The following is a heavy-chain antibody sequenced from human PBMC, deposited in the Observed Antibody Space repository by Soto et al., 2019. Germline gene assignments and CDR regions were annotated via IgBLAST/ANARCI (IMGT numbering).Heavy chain of an antibody. J-gene: IGHJ1*01. D-gene: IGHD3-3*01. CDR3: ATAPFAPFWSGYPTD. CDR1: GYTLTELS. Sequence: ASVKVSCKVSGYTLTELSMHWVRQAPGKGLEWMGGFDPEDGETIYAQKFQGRVTMTEDTSTDTAYMELSSLRSEDTAVYYCATAPFAPFWSGYPTDWGQGTLVTVSS. V-gene: IGHV1-24*01. CDR2: FDPEDGET.